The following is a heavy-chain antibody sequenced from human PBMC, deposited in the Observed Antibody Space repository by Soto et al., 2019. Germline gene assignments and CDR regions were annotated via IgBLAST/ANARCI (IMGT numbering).Heavy chain of an antibody. J-gene: IGHJ4*02. D-gene: IGHD3-3*01. Sequence: GGSLRLSCAASGFTFSSYSMNWVRQAPGKGLEWVSYISSSSSTIYYADSVKGRFTISGDNAKNSLYLQMNSLRDEDTAVYYCARDFTIFGVVTHFDYWGQGTLVTVSS. V-gene: IGHV3-48*02. CDR1: GFTFSSYS. CDR3: ARDFTIFGVVTHFDY. CDR2: ISSSSSTI.